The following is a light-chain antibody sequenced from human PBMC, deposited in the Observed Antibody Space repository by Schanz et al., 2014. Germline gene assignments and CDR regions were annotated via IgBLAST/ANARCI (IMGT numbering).Light chain of an antibody. CDR1: QSVSSNY. V-gene: IGKV3-20*01. CDR3: QQYGSSPRT. CDR2: GAS. J-gene: IGKJ4*02. Sequence: EIVLTQSPGTLSLSPGERATLSCRASQSVSSNYLAWYQQKPGQAPRLLIYGASSRATGIPDRFSGSGSGTDFTLTISRLEPEDFAVYYCQQYGSSPRTFGGGTKVEI.